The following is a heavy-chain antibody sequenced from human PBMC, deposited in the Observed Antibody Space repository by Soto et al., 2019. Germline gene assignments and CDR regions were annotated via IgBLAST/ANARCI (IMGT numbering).Heavy chain of an antibody. CDR3: ARDRTYYNILTGYETMFKGPDY. Sequence: ASVKVSCKASGYTFTSYYMHWVRQAPGQGLEWTGIINPSGGSTSYAQKFQGRVTMTRDTSTSTVYMELSSLRSEDTAVYYCARDRTYYNILTGYETMFKGPDYWGQGTLVTVSS. D-gene: IGHD3-9*01. CDR2: INPSGGST. CDR1: GYTFTSYY. J-gene: IGHJ4*02. V-gene: IGHV1-46*03.